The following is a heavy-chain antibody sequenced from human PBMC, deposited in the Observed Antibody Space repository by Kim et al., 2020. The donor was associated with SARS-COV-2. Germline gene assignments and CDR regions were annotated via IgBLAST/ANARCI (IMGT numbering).Heavy chain of an antibody. J-gene: IGHJ4*01. CDR3: ARGSCTSNSFYRDFDY. CDR1: GGSISSGGYS. V-gene: IGHV4-30-2*01. Sequence: SETLSLTCAVSGGSISSGGYSWSWIRQPPGKGLEWIGYIYHSGSTYYNPSIKSRVTISVDRSKNQFSLKLSSVTAADTAEYYCARGSCTSNSFYRDFDY. CDR2: IYHSGST. D-gene: IGHD2-2*02.